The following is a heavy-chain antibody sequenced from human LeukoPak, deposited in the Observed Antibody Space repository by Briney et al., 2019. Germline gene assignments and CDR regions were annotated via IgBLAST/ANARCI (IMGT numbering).Heavy chain of an antibody. CDR2: IIPIFGTA. V-gene: IGHV1-69*05. Sequence: SVKVSCKASGGTFSSYAISWVRQAPGQGLEWMGGIIPIFGTANYAQKFQGRVTMTRDTSISTAYMELRSLTSEDTAIYYCVRDGEGVAISVNFWFDPWGQGTLVTVSS. CDR3: VRDGEGVAISVNFWFDP. D-gene: IGHD3-10*01. J-gene: IGHJ5*02. CDR1: GGTFSSYA.